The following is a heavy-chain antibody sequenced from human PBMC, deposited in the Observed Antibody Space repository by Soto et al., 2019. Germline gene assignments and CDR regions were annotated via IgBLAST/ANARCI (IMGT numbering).Heavy chain of an antibody. CDR2: INAGYGNT. Sequence: ASVKVSCKVSGYTFSSYAMQWVRQAPGQRLEWMGWINAGYGNTKSSQKFQDRVTISRDTSASTAYMELTSLRSEDTAVYYCSRDTGDGTFDFWGQGTLVTVSS. J-gene: IGHJ4*02. CDR1: GYTFSSYA. D-gene: IGHD7-27*01. CDR3: SRDTGDGTFDF. V-gene: IGHV1-3*01.